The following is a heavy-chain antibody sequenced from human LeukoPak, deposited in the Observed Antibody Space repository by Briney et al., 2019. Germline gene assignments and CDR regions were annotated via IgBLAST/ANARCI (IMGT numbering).Heavy chain of an antibody. CDR3: ARGLGYCSGGTCPNDY. J-gene: IGHJ4*02. D-gene: IGHD2-15*01. V-gene: IGHV1-2*02. CDR1: GYTFTGYY. CDR2: INPNSGGT. Sequence: ASVKVSCKASGYTFTGYYMHWVRQAPGQGLEWMGWINPNSGGTNYAQKLQDRVTMTTDASTSTAYMELRSLTSDDTAIYYCARGLGYCSGGTCPNDYWGQGTLVTVSS.